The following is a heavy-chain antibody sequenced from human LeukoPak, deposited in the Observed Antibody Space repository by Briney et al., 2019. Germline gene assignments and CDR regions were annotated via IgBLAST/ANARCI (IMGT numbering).Heavy chain of an antibody. CDR1: GYTFTGYY. J-gene: IGHJ4*02. Sequence: ASVKVTCKASGYTFTGYYMHWVRQAPGQGLEWMGWINPNSGGTNYAQKFQGRVTMTRDTSTSTVYMELSSLRAEDTAVYYCANRNYGSGIIDYWGQGTLVTVSS. V-gene: IGHV1-2*02. CDR2: INPNSGGT. D-gene: IGHD3-10*01. CDR3: ANRNYGSGIIDY.